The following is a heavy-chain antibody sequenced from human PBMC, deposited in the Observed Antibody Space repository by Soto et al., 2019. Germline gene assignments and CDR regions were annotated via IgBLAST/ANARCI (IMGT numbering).Heavy chain of an antibody. CDR1: GFTFSSYG. V-gene: IGHV3-30*18. Sequence: PGGSLRLSCAASGFTFSSYGMHWVRQAPGKGLEWVAVISYDGSNKYYADSVKGRFTISRDNSKNTLYLQMNSLRAEDTAVYYCAKDSDGYNDYWGQGTLVTVSS. J-gene: IGHJ4*02. CDR3: AKDSDGYNDY. D-gene: IGHD5-12*01. CDR2: ISYDGSNK.